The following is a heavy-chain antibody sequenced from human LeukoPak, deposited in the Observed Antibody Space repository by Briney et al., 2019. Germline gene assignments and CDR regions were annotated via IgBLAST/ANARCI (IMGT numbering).Heavy chain of an antibody. CDR1: GGSISAYY. D-gene: IGHD7-27*01. CDR2: VFYTGAT. J-gene: IGHJ4*02. V-gene: IGHV4-59*12. CDR3: ARGANWGSPDY. Sequence: PSETLSLTCTVSGGSISAYYWSWIRQPPGKGLEWIGDVFYTGATNCNPSLESRVTISVDTSKNQFSLNLTSVTAADTAVYYCARGANWGSPDYWGQGTLVTVSS.